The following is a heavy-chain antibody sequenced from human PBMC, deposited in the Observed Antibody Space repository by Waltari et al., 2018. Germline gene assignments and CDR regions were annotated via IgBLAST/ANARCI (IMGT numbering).Heavy chain of an antibody. J-gene: IGHJ4*02. CDR2: TNGDGSST. Sequence: EVQLEESGGGLVQPGGSLRLSCAASGFTFSSHWLHWVRQAPGQGLVWVSRTNGDGSSTSYADSVKGRFTISRDNAKNTLHLQMNSLRAEDTAVYYCSRDLQHGDFGRGRDYWGQGTLVTVSS. CDR3: SRDLQHGDFGRGRDY. V-gene: IGHV3-74*01. D-gene: IGHD4-17*01. CDR1: GFTFSSHW.